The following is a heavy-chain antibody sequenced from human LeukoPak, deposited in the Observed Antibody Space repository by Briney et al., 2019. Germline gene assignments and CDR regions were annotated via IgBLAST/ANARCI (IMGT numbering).Heavy chain of an antibody. CDR2: MNPNSGNT. Sequence: ASVKVSCKASRYTFTSYDINWVRQATGQGLEWMGWMNPNSGNTGYAQKFQGRVTITRNTSISTAYMELSSLRSEDTAVYYCARVSYYYNTLDYWGQGTLVTVSS. CDR1: RYTFTSYD. V-gene: IGHV1-8*03. D-gene: IGHD3-10*01. CDR3: ARVSYYYNTLDY. J-gene: IGHJ4*02.